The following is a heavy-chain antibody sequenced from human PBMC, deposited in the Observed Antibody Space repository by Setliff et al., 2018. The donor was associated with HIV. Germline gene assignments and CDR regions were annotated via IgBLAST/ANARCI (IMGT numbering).Heavy chain of an antibody. CDR1: GASISSYY. J-gene: IGHJ4*02. D-gene: IGHD4-17*01. CDR3: ARFEVTTVTTRDY. V-gene: IGHV4-4*08. Sequence: SETLSLTCSVSGASISSYYWSWIRQPPGKGLEWIGHVYTTGGTNYNPSLESRLTISVDTSRNQFSLKLRSVTAADTAVYYCARFEVTTVTTRDYWGQGTLVTVSS. CDR2: VYTTGGT.